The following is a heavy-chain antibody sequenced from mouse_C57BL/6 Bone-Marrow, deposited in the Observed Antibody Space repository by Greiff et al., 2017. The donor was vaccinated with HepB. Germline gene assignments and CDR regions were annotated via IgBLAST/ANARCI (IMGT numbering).Heavy chain of an antibody. Sequence: QVQLKESGAELVRPGASVKLSCKASGYTFTDYYINWVKQRPGQGLEWIARIYPGSGNTYYNEKFKGKATLTAEKSSSTAYMQLSSLTSEDSAVYFCARLTYGNPAYYFDYWGQGTTLTVSS. D-gene: IGHD2-1*01. CDR1: GYTFTDYY. J-gene: IGHJ2*01. V-gene: IGHV1-76*01. CDR2: IYPGSGNT. CDR3: ARLTYGNPAYYFDY.